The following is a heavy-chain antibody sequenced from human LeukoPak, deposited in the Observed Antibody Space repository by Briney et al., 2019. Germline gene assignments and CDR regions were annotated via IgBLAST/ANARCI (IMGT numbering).Heavy chain of an antibody. CDR3: TRTYDFGRGPPGDAFDN. J-gene: IGHJ3*02. CDR2: IDARSGIV. CDR1: GFTFTMFD. V-gene: IGHV3-48*01. Sequence: GGSLRLSCAASGFTFTMFDMNWVRQAPGKGLEWVSYIDARSGIVYYADSVQGRVTISRDDAKDSVFLQMNSLRVDDTAVYYCTRTYDFGRGPPGDAFDNWGQGTLVTVPS. D-gene: IGHD3-3*01.